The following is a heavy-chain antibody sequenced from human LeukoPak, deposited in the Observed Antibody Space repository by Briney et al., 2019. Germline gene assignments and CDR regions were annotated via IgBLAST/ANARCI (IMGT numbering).Heavy chain of an antibody. CDR2: INHSGST. D-gene: IGHD5-18*01. J-gene: IGHJ4*02. CDR3: ARSLWIQPYNDC. CDR1: GGSFSGYY. V-gene: IGHV4-34*01. Sequence: SETLSLTCAVYGGSFSGYYWSWIRQPPGKGLEWIGEINHSGSTNYNPSLKSRVTISVDTSKNQFSLKLSSVTAADTAVYYCARSLWIQPYNDCWGQGTLVTVSS.